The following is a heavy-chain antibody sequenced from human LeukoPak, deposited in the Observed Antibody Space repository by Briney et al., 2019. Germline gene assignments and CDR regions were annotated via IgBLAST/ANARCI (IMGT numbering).Heavy chain of an antibody. CDR3: ARVLFGSLGRYGMDV. V-gene: IGHV3-13*01. J-gene: IGHJ6*02. CDR1: GFSFSTYD. D-gene: IGHD3-16*01. CDR2: IDSTGAT. Sequence: GGSLRLSCAASGFSFSTYDMHWVRQATGEGLEWVSAIDSTGATYYPGSVRGRFTISRENAKNSLYLQMNSLRAGDTAVYYCARVLFGSLGRYGMDVWGQGTTVTVSS.